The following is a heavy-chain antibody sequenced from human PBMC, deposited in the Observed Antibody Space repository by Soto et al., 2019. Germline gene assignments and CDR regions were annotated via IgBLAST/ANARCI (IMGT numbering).Heavy chain of an antibody. V-gene: IGHV3-23*01. CDR2: ISGSGGNT. CDR3: AKGREGFGNDAFDI. J-gene: IGHJ3*02. CDR1: GFTFSSYA. D-gene: IGHD3-10*01. Sequence: EVPLLESGGGLVQPGGSLRPSCAASGFTFSSYAMSWVRQAPGKGLEWVSAISGSGGNTYYADSVKGRFTISRDNSKNTLYLQMNPLRAEDTAVYYCAKGREGFGNDAFDIWGQGTMVTVSS.